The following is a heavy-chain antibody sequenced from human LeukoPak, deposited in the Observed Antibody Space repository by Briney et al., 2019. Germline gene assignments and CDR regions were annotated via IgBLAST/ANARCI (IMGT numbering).Heavy chain of an antibody. V-gene: IGHV1-2*06. CDR2: INPNSGGT. D-gene: IGHD2-2*01. CDR3: ARQRKYCSSTSCNNWFDP. J-gene: IGHJ5*02. Sequence: ASVKVSCKASGYTFTGYYMHWVRQAPGQGLEWMGRINPNSGGTNYAQKFQGRVTMTRDMSISTAYMELSRLRSDDTAVYYCARQRKYCSSTSCNNWFDPWGQGTLVTVSS. CDR1: GYTFTGYY.